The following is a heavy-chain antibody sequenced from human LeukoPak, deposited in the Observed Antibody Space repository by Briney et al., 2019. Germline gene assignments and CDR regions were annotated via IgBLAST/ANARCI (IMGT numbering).Heavy chain of an antibody. CDR1: GGSFSGYY. Sequence: PSETLSLTCAVYGGSFSGYYWSWIRQPPGKGLEWIEEINHSGSTNYNPSLKSRVTISVDTSKNQFSLKLSSVTAADTAVYYCARGRGTMVRGVPRRGMDVWGKGTTVTVSS. J-gene: IGHJ6*04. CDR3: ARGRGTMVRGVPRRGMDV. D-gene: IGHD3-10*01. CDR2: INHSGST. V-gene: IGHV4-34*01.